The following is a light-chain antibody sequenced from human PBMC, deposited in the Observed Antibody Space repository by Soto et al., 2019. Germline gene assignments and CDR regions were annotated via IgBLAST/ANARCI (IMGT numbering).Light chain of an antibody. CDR2: SAS. V-gene: IGKV1-12*01. Sequence: SVSSTERDGVTLTCLASQDIRTYLAWYQQKPGKAPKLLIYSASTLQSGVPSRFSGSGSGTDFTLTISSLQAEDVTRYYSKQSLSLPPTFGDGTMADIK. J-gene: IGKJ4*02. CDR1: QDIRTY. CDR3: KQSLSLPPT.